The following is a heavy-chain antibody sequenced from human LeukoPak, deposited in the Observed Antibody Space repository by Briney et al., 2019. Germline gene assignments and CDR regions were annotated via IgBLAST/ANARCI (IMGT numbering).Heavy chain of an antibody. CDR3: ARDSLGYCSGGSCYGTIDY. Sequence: PGGSLRLSCAASGFTFDDYAMHWVRQAPGKGLEWVSGISWNGGSRGYADSVKGRFTISRDKAMNSLYRQMNRLRVEETAVYYCARDSLGYCSGGSCYGTIDYWGQGTLVTVSS. V-gene: IGHV3-9*01. CDR1: GFTFDDYA. D-gene: IGHD2-15*01. J-gene: IGHJ4*02. CDR2: ISWNGGSR.